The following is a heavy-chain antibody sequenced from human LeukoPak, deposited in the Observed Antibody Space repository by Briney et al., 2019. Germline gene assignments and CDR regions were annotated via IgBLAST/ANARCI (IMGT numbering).Heavy chain of an antibody. CDR1: GGSIRANSYY. CDR3: ARHPRDDYGGFGLDS. V-gene: IGHV4-39*01. Sequence: SETLSLTCTVSGGSIRANSYYWAWIRQPPRKGLEWIGTLYYIGSTYLNPSLKSRVTISVDTSRNHFSLSLNSVTAADTATYYCARHPRDDYGGFGLDSWGQGILVSVYS. J-gene: IGHJ4*02. D-gene: IGHD4-23*01. CDR2: LYYIGST.